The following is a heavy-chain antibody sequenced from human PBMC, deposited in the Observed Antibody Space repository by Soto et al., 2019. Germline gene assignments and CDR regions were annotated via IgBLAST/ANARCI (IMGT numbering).Heavy chain of an antibody. CDR1: GFTFSSYG. V-gene: IGHV3-33*01. CDR3: ASGGIAAAGSDY. J-gene: IGHJ4*02. Sequence: QVQLVESGGGVVQPGRSLRLSCAASGFTFSSYGMHWVRQAPGKGLEWVAVIWYDGSNKYYADSVKGRFTISRDNSKNTLYRQMNSLRAEDTAVYYCASGGIAAAGSDYWGQGTLVTVSS. CDR2: IWYDGSNK. D-gene: IGHD6-13*01.